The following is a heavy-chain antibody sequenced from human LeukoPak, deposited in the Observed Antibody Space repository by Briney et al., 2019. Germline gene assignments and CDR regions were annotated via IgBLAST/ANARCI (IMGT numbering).Heavy chain of an antibody. J-gene: IGHJ3*02. CDR3: ARPKNRENYWRAFDI. V-gene: IGHV3-7*03. CDR2: IKQDGNEK. Sequence: PGRSLRLSCVASGFTFSDYWMTWVRQAPGTGLEWVANIKQDGNEKYYVDSVKGRFTISRDNAKNSLHLQMDNLRAEDTAVYYCARPKNRENYWRAFDIWGQGTMVTVSS. CDR1: GFTFSDYW. D-gene: IGHD1-7*01.